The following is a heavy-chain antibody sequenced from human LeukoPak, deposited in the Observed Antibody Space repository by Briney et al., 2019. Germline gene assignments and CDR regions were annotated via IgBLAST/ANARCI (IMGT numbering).Heavy chain of an antibody. CDR2: IYPGDSDT. V-gene: IGHV5-51*01. Sequence: GESLQISCKGSGYSFTSYWIGWVRQLPGKGLEWMGIIYPGDSDTRYSPSFQGQVTISADKSISTAYLQWSSLKASDTAMYYCARGDTAMVVYFDYWGQGTLVTVSS. D-gene: IGHD5-18*01. J-gene: IGHJ4*02. CDR3: ARGDTAMVVYFDY. CDR1: GYSFTSYW.